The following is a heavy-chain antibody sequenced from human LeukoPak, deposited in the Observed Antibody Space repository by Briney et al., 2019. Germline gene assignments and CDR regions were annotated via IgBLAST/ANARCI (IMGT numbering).Heavy chain of an antibody. CDR1: GYTFTSYD. J-gene: IGHJ4*02. Sequence: ASVKVSCKASGYTFTSYDINWVRQATGQGLEWMGWMNPNSGNTGYAQKFQGRVTMTRNTSISTAYMELSSLRSEDTAVYYCCTDYGSGSNFDYWGQGTLVTVSS. V-gene: IGHV1-8*01. D-gene: IGHD3-10*01. CDR3: CTDYGSGSNFDY. CDR2: MNPNSGNT.